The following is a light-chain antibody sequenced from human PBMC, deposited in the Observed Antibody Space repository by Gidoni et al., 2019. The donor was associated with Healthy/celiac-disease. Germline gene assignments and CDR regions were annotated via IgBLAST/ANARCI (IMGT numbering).Light chain of an antibody. V-gene: IGKV1-39*01. CDR1: QSISSY. CDR2: AAS. J-gene: IGKJ3*01. Sequence: DIQMTQSPSSLSASVGDRVTITCRASQSISSYLNWYQQKPGKAPKLLIYAASSLQSGVPSRFSDSGSGTDFTLTISSRQPEDFATYYCQQSYSTPRDFGPGTKVDIK. CDR3: QQSYSTPRD.